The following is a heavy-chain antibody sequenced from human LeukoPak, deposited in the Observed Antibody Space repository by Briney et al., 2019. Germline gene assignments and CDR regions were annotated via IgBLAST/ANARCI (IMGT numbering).Heavy chain of an antibody. J-gene: IGHJ6*02. D-gene: IGHD2-15*01. CDR3: AKDGSGGVFGMDV. Sequence: GGSLRLSCAASGFTVSSNYMSWVRQAPGKGLEWVSAISGSGGSTYYADPVKGRFTISRDNSKNTLYLQMNSLRAEDTAVYYCAKDGSGGVFGMDVWGQGTTVTVSS. CDR1: GFTVSSNY. CDR2: ISGSGGST. V-gene: IGHV3-23*01.